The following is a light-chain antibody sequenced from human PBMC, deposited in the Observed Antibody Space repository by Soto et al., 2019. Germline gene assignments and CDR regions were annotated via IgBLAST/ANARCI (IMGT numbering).Light chain of an antibody. CDR2: RAS. CDR3: QQYSNWPRT. V-gene: IGKV3-20*01. CDR1: QSVSSSY. J-gene: IGKJ1*01. Sequence: IMLTQSPGTLSLSPGERATLSCRASQSVSSSYLAWYQQKPGQAPKVLIYRASSRATGIPARFSGSGSGTEFTLTISDLQSEDFAVYYCQQYSNWPRTFGQGTKVDIK.